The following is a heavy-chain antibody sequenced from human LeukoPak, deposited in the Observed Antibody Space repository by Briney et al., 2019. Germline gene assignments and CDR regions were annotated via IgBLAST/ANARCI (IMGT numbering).Heavy chain of an antibody. Sequence: PGGSLRLFCAASGFTCSSCAVSWARKARGKGLEGVSGISASGGHTFYADSVKGRLSISRDNYKNTLYLQMNSLRVEDTAIYYCAKYSGDYFGDYWGQGNLVTVSS. D-gene: IGHD1-26*01. V-gene: IGHV3-23*01. CDR1: GFTCSSCA. CDR2: ISASGGHT. J-gene: IGHJ4*02. CDR3: AKYSGDYFGDY.